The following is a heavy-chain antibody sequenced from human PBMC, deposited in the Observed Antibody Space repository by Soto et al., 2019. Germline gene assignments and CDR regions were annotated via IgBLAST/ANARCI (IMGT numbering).Heavy chain of an antibody. Sequence: QVQLVQSGAEVKKPGASVKVSCKASGYTFTSYAMHWVRQAPGQRLEWMGWINAGNGNTKYSQKFQGRVSITRDTCASTAYMELSRLRSEDTGVYYCARDGLGYCSSTSCYSNLWFGALGQGTLVTVSS. J-gene: IGHJ5*02. CDR3: ARDGLGYCSSTSCYSNLWFGA. D-gene: IGHD2-2*01. CDR1: GYTFTSYA. CDR2: INAGNGNT. V-gene: IGHV1-3*01.